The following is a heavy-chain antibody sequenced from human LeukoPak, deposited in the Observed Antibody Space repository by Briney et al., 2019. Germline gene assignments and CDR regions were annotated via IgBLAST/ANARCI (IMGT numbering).Heavy chain of an antibody. J-gene: IGHJ4*02. Sequence: ASVKVSCKASGYTFTGYYIHWVRQAPGQGLEWMGIINPSGGSTSYAQKFQGRVTMTRDMSTSTVYMELSSLRSEDTAVYYCARSALGITMVRGEDYWGQGTLVTVSS. CDR3: ARSALGITMVRGEDY. CDR2: INPSGGST. D-gene: IGHD3-10*01. CDR1: GYTFTGYY. V-gene: IGHV1-46*01.